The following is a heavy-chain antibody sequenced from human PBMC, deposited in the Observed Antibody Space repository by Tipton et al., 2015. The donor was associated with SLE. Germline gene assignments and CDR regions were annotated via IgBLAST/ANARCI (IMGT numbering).Heavy chain of an antibody. CDR1: GFTFSTYG. V-gene: IGHV3-33*06. D-gene: IGHD6-13*01. Sequence: SLRLSCAASGFTFSTYGMQWVRQAPGKGLEWVAVIWYDGTNKHYADSVKGRFTISRDNSKDTLYLQMDSLRVEDAAVYYCAKASPGYSASWWGFDYWGQGTLVTVSS. J-gene: IGHJ4*02. CDR2: IWYDGTNK. CDR3: AKASPGYSASWWGFDY.